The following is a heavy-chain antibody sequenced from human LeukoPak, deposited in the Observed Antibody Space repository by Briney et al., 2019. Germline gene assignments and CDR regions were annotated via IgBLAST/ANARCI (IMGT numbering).Heavy chain of an antibody. Sequence: SETLSLTCAVYGGSFSGYYWSWIRQPPGKGLEWIGEINHSGSTNYNPSLKSRVTISVDTSKNQFSLKLSSVTAAATAVYYCARGPYCSGGSCYSNWFDPWGQGTLVTVSS. CDR2: INHSGST. V-gene: IGHV4-34*01. D-gene: IGHD2-15*01. CDR1: GGSFSGYY. J-gene: IGHJ5*02. CDR3: ARGPYCSGGSCYSNWFDP.